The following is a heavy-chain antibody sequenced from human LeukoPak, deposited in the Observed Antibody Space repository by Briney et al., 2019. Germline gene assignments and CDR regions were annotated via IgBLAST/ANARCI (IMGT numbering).Heavy chain of an antibody. CDR2: IYYSGST. V-gene: IGHV4-59*02. Sequence: SETLSLTCTVSGDSVSTYYWSWIRQPPGKGLEWIGYIYYSGSTNYNPSLKSRVTISVDTSKNQFSLKLSSVTAADTAVYYCASLVITGSNAFDIWGQGTMVTVSS. J-gene: IGHJ3*02. D-gene: IGHD3-22*01. CDR1: GDSVSTYY. CDR3: ASLVITGSNAFDI.